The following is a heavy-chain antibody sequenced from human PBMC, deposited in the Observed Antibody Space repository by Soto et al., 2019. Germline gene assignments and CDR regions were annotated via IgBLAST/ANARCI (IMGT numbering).Heavy chain of an antibody. CDR2: TYYRSKWYN. Sequence: SQTLSLTCAISGDSVSSNRAAWNWIRQSPSRGLEWLGRTYYRSKWYNDYAVSVKSRITINPDTSKIQFSLQLNSVTPEDTAVYYCSREDYNGEVKAKDAFDIWGQGTMVTISS. D-gene: IGHD3-10*01. CDR3: SREDYNGEVKAKDAFDI. J-gene: IGHJ3*02. CDR1: GDSVSSNRAA. V-gene: IGHV6-1*01.